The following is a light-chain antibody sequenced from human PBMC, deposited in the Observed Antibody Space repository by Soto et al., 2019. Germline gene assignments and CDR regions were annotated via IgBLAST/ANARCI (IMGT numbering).Light chain of an antibody. J-gene: IGLJ2*01. CDR2: SNN. Sequence: QFVLTQPPSASGTPGQRVFLSCSGSSSNIGGTNYAYWYQQLPGAAPKLLMHSNNLRPSGVPERISGSKSGTSASLAISGLRSEDEAVYYCASWDDRLGAVIFGGGTKLTVL. CDR1: SSNIGGTNY. V-gene: IGLV1-47*02. CDR3: ASWDDRLGAVI.